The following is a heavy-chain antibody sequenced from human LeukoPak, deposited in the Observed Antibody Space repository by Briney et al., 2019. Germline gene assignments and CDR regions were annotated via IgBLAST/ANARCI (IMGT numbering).Heavy chain of an antibody. D-gene: IGHD2-15*01. V-gene: IGHV1-2*02. Sequence: ASVKVSCKASGYTFTGYYLYWVRQAPGQGLEWMGWINPNSGGTNYAQNFQGRVTMTRDTSISTAYMELSRLRSDDTAVYYCARDVGGGSLNWFDPWGQGTLVSVSS. J-gene: IGHJ5*02. CDR1: GYTFTGYY. CDR2: INPNSGGT. CDR3: ARDVGGGSLNWFDP.